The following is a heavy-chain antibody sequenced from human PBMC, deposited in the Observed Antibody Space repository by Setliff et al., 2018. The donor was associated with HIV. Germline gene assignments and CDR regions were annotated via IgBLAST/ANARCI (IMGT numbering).Heavy chain of an antibody. Sequence: SETLSLTCTASGGSISRSTYYWGWMRQSPGKWLEWIGYIYFRGETYYNPSLKTRVTISVDTSKNQFSLKLRSVTAADTAMYYCAREYYRSGGYHSGWKYYYIDVWGKCTTVTVSS. CDR2: IYFRGET. D-gene: IGHD2-15*01. V-gene: IGHV4-39*02. CDR1: GGSISRSTYY. J-gene: IGHJ6*03. CDR3: AREYYRSGGYHSGWKYYYIDV.